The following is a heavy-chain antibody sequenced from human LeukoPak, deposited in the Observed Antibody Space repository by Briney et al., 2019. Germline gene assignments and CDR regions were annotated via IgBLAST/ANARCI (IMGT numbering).Heavy chain of an antibody. CDR3: ARLAMGKDY. CDR1: GYFISSGYY. J-gene: IGHJ4*02. CDR2: IYHSGSS. Sequence: SETLSLTCSVSGYFISSGYYWGWIRQTPEKGLEWIGNIYHSGSSYYNPSLKSRITISVDTSKNQFSLKLSSVTAADTAVYYCARLAMGKDYWGQGTLVTVSS. D-gene: IGHD5-18*01. V-gene: IGHV4-38-2*02.